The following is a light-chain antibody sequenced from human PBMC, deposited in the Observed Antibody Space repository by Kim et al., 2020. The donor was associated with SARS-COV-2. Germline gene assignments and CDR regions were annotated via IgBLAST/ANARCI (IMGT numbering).Light chain of an antibody. V-gene: IGKV1-39*01. CDR3: QQSYSMPWT. Sequence: DIQMTQSPSSLSASVRDRVTITCRASQSVSTYLNWFQQRPGKAPKLLIYSASTLQTGVSARFSGTGSGTEFTLTISSLQPEDFATYYWQQSYSMPWTFGLRTKVDIK. CDR1: QSVSTY. CDR2: SAS. J-gene: IGKJ1*01.